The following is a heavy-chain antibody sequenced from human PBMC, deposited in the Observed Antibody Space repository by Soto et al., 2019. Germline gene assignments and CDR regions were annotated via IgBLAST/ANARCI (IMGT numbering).Heavy chain of an antibody. CDR1: GFTFSSYS. Sequence: LRLSCAASGFTFSSYSMNWVRQAPGKGLEWVSAISGSGGSTYYADSVKGRFTISRDNSKNTLYLQMNSLRAEDTAVYYCTSFYYDSSGYPLPFDYWGQGTLVTVSS. J-gene: IGHJ4*02. CDR3: TSFYYDSSGYPLPFDY. CDR2: ISGSGGST. D-gene: IGHD3-22*01. V-gene: IGHV3-23*01.